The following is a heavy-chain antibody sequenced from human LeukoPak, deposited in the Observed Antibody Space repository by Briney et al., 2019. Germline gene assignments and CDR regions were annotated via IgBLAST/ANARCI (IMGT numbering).Heavy chain of an antibody. CDR1: GYTFTGYY. D-gene: IGHD6-13*01. Sequence: GASVKVSCKASGYTFTGYYMHWVQQAPGQGLEWMGWINPNSGGTNYAQKFQGRVTMTRDTSISTAYMELSRLRSDDTAVYYCARDVDSSSWTGDAFDIWGQGTMVTVSS. J-gene: IGHJ3*02. V-gene: IGHV1-2*02. CDR2: INPNSGGT. CDR3: ARDVDSSSWTGDAFDI.